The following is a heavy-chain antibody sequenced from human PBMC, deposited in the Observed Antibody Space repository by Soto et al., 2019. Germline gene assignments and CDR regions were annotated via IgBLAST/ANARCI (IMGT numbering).Heavy chain of an antibody. Sequence: GASVKVSCKASGYIFTDYYINWVRQAPGQGLEWMGGINPNSGGTNYAQKFQGRVTMTTDTSISTVYMELRRLTSDDTAVYYCARPYCGSNSCHNWFDPWGQGTLVTVSS. CDR1: GYIFTDYY. CDR3: ARPYCGSNSCHNWFDP. D-gene: IGHD2-21*02. CDR2: INPNSGGT. J-gene: IGHJ5*02. V-gene: IGHV1-2*02.